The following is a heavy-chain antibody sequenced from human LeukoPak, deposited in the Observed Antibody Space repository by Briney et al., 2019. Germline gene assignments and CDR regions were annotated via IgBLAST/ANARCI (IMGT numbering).Heavy chain of an antibody. J-gene: IGHJ1*01. CDR1: GFTFSSYG. CDR3: ARTAYYDFWSGYEGAEYFQH. CDR2: IRYDGSSK. Sequence: SGGSLRLSCAASGFTFSSYGMHWVRQAPGKGLEWVAFIRYDGSSKYYADSVKGRFTISRDNSKNTLYLQMNSLRAEDTAVYYCARTAYYDFWSGYEGAEYFQHWGQGTLVTVSS. V-gene: IGHV3-30*02. D-gene: IGHD3-3*01.